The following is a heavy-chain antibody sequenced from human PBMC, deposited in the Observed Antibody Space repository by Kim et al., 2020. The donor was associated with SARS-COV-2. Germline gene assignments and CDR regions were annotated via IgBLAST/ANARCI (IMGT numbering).Heavy chain of an antibody. V-gene: IGHV3-30*01. Sequence: VKGRFTISRDNSKNTLYLQMNSLRAEDTAVYYCARDRRFLEWLFSYYFDYWGQGTLVTVSS. D-gene: IGHD3-3*01. J-gene: IGHJ4*02. CDR3: ARDRRFLEWLFSYYFDY.